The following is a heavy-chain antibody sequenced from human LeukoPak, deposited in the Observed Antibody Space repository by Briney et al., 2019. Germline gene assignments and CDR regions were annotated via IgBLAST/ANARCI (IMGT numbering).Heavy chain of an antibody. CDR2: INPNNGGT. CDR3: ARDRRGLGYCSSTSCPGIAFDI. Sequence: ASVKVSCKASGYLFTGYYIHWVRQVPGQGLEWMGWINPNNGGTNYAQKFEGRVTMTRDTSISTAYMELSRLRSDDTAVYYCARDRRGLGYCSSTSCPGIAFDIWGQGTMVTVSS. CDR1: GYLFTGYY. V-gene: IGHV1-2*02. D-gene: IGHD2-2*01. J-gene: IGHJ3*02.